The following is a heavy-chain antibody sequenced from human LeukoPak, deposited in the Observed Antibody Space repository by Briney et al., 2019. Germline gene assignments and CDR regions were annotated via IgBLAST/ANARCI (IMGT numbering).Heavy chain of an antibody. Sequence: GASVKVSCKASGYTFTGYYMHWVRQAPGQGLEWMGWINPNSGGTNYAQKFQGRVTMTRDTSISTAYMELSRLRSDDTAVYYCARVFHPPLGIAAAGNIPRAFDIWGQGTMVTVSS. V-gene: IGHV1-2*02. CDR1: GYTFTGYY. D-gene: IGHD6-13*01. CDR2: INPNSGGT. CDR3: ARVFHPPLGIAAAGNIPRAFDI. J-gene: IGHJ3*02.